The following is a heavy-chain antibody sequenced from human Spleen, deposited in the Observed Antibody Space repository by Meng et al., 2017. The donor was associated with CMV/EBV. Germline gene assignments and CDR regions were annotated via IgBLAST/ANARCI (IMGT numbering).Heavy chain of an antibody. D-gene: IGHD2-2*01. CDR3: AREIYPYAHAFDI. J-gene: IGHJ3*02. CDR1: GFTSSSYS. Sequence: GGSLRLSCAASGFTSSSYSMNWVRQAPGKGLEWVSSISSSSSYIYYADSVKGRFTISRDNAKNSLYLQMNSLRAEDTAVYYCAREIYPYAHAFDIWGQGTMVTVSS. V-gene: IGHV3-21*01. CDR2: ISSSSSYI.